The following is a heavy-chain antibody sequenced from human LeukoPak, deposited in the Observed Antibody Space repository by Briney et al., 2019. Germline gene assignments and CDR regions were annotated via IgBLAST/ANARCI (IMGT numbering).Heavy chain of an antibody. J-gene: IGHJ4*02. CDR1: GFTFSNYA. D-gene: IGHD6-19*01. Sequence: GGSLRLSCAASGFTFSNYAMNWVRQAPGKGLKGLEWVSAISGSGGSTYYADSVNGRVTISRDNSKNTLYLQMNSLRAEDTAVYYCAKVGSSGWHFDYWGQGTLVTVSS. CDR2: ISGSGGST. V-gene: IGHV3-23*01. CDR3: AKVGSSGWHFDY.